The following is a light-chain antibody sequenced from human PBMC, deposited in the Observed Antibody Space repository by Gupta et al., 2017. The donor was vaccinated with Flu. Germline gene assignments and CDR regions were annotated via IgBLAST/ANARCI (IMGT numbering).Light chain of an antibody. Sequence: PSSLSPSVGARVTSRGRESVSISIYLNWHQQNRGKASKLMIYATCSANSGLASRCSGSCGGTYFTLTISRQHQEYLAYYYWQQGNTTPWTFGQGTSVEIK. CDR1: VSISIY. CDR3: QQGNTTPWT. CDR2: ATC. J-gene: IGKJ1*01. V-gene: IGKV1-39*01.